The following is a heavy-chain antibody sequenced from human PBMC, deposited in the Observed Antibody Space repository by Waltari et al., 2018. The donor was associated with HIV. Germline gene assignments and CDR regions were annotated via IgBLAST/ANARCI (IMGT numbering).Heavy chain of an antibody. CDR3: ARSDWNLAGDY. J-gene: IGHJ4*02. D-gene: IGHD1-7*01. Sequence: QVQLVQSGAEVKKPGASVKVSCKASGYPFPGYSMHWVRQAPGQGLEWMGRINPNSGGTNYAQKFQGRDTMTRDTSISTAYMELSRLRSDDTAVYYCARSDWNLAGDYWGQGTLVTVSS. V-gene: IGHV1-2*06. CDR1: GYPFPGYS. CDR2: INPNSGGT.